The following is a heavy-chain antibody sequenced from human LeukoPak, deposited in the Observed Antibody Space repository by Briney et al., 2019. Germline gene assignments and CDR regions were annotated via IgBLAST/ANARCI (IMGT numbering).Heavy chain of an antibody. CDR1: GFSVSSNY. CDR2: IYTDGST. CDR3: ARVAAADFDY. V-gene: IGHV3-53*01. J-gene: IGHJ4*02. D-gene: IGHD6-13*01. Sequence: GGSLRLSCVVSGFSVSSNYMSWVRQAPGTGLEWVSVIYTDGSTYYADSVKGRFTISRDNSKNTLYLQVNSLRAEDTAVYYCARVAAADFDYWGQGTLVTVPS.